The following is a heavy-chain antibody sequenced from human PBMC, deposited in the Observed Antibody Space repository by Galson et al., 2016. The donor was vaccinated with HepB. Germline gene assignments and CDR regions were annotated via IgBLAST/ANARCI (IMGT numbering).Heavy chain of an antibody. D-gene: IGHD1-26*01. CDR3: ARGPTVQWGLASCLFDS. CDR2: FDPEDGET. Sequence: SVKVSCKVSGYSLTELSMHWVRQTPGKGLEWMGSFDPEDGETIYAQNFQGRVTMTEDTSTDTAYIELPSLTSADTAVYYCARGPTVQWGLASCLFDSWAQGTLVAVSS. CDR1: GYSLTELS. V-gene: IGHV1-24*01. J-gene: IGHJ4*02.